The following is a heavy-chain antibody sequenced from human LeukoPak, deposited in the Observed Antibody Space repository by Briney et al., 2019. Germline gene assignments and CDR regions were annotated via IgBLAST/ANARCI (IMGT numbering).Heavy chain of an antibody. V-gene: IGHV3-23*01. J-gene: IGHJ4*02. Sequence: PGGSLRLSCAASGFTFSSYGMSWVRQAPGKGLEWVSAISGSGGSTYYADSVKGRFTISRDNSKNTLYLQMNSLRAEDTAVYYCAKDVGHDYVWGSYRYFDYWGQGTLVTVSS. D-gene: IGHD3-16*02. CDR3: AKDVGHDYVWGSYRYFDY. CDR2: ISGSGGST. CDR1: GFTFSSYG.